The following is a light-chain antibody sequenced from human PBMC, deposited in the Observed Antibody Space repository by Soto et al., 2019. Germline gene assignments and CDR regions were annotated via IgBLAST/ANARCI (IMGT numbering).Light chain of an antibody. V-gene: IGKV3-11*01. CDR3: QQFANSHLI. CDR2: DAS. CDR1: QSINRH. J-gene: IGKJ4*01. Sequence: EIVLTQSPSTLSLSPAERANLSCRASQSINRHLAWYRQKPGQAPRLLIYDASNRATGIPARFSGSGSGTDFTLTISSLEPEDSAVYYCQQFANSHLIFGAGTMVDVK.